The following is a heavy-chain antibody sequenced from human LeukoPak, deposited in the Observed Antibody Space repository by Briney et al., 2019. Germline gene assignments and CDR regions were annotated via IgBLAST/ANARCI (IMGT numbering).Heavy chain of an antibody. CDR1: GYTFTDYY. CDR3: ARPNVDFWSGGGLDY. J-gene: IGHJ4*02. V-gene: IGHV1-2*02. Sequence: ASVKVSCKASGYTFTDYYIHWVRQAPGQGLEWMGWINPNSGGTNYAQKFQGRVTMTRDTSISTAYMDLSRLISDDTAFYYCARPNVDFWSGGGLDYWGQGTLVTVSS. CDR2: INPNSGGT. D-gene: IGHD3-3*01.